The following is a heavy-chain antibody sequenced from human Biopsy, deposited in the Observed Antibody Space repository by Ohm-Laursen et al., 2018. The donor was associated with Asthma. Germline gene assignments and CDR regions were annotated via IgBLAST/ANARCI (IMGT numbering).Heavy chain of an antibody. CDR2: INSVFGST. Sequence: GASVPVSCQSLGGTFNTYVIGWGGQAPGRGLEWMGGINSVFGSTTYPQKFQDRVTITADDSTSTVYMELSSLRSEDTAVYYCARKAGSCISRTCYSLDFWGQGTLVTVSS. J-gene: IGHJ4*02. D-gene: IGHD2-2*01. CDR1: GGTFNTYV. CDR3: ARKAGSCISRTCYSLDF. V-gene: IGHV1-69*13.